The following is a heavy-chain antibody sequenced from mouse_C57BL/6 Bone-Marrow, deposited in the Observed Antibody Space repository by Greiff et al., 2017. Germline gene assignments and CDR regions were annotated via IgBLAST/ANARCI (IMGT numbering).Heavy chain of an antibody. CDR3: AREGDYYGPAWFAY. Sequence: LVESGAELARPGASVKLSCKASGYTFTSYGISWVKQRTGQGLEWIGEIYPRSGNNYYNEKFKGKATLTADKSSSTAYMELRSLTSEDSAVYFCAREGDYYGPAWFAYWGQGTLVTVSA. J-gene: IGHJ3*01. V-gene: IGHV1-81*01. D-gene: IGHD1-1*01. CDR2: IYPRSGNN. CDR1: GYTFTSYG.